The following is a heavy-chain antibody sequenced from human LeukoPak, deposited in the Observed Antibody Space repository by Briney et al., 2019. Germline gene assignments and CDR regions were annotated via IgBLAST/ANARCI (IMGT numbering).Heavy chain of an antibody. D-gene: IGHD4-17*01. V-gene: IGHV4-38-2*01. CDR1: GYSISSGYY. J-gene: IGHJ4*02. CDR3: ARALDYGDYPSDY. CDR2: IYHSGST. Sequence: PSETLSLTCAVSGYSISSGYYWGWIRPPPGKGLEWIGSIYHSGSTYYNPSLKSRVTISVDTSKNQFSLKLSSVTAADTAVYYCARALDYGDYPSDYWGQGTLVTVSS.